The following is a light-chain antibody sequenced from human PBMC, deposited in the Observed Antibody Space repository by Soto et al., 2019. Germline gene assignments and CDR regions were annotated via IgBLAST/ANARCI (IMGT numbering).Light chain of an antibody. CDR3: AVWDDSLTIQWV. V-gene: IGLV1-47*01. J-gene: IGLJ3*02. CDR1: SSNIGSNY. Sequence: QAVVTQPPSASGTPGQRVIISCSGSSSNIGSNYVFWYQQLPGAAPRLLIYRNDQRPSGVPDRFSGSKSGTSASLAISGLRSDDEADYYCAVWDDSLTIQWVFGGGTKLTVL. CDR2: RND.